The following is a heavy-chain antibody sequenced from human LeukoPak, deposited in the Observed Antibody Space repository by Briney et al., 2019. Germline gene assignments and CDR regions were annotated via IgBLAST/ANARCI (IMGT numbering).Heavy chain of an antibody. CDR1: GFTFSSYA. Sequence: PGGSLRPSCAASGFTFSSYAMSWVRQAPGKGLEWVSAISGSGGSTYYADSVKGRFTISRDNSKNTLYLQMNSLRAEDTAVYYCAKDSTHCSSTSCYKNYYYGMDVWGQGTTVTVSS. CDR3: AKDSTHCSSTSCYKNYYYGMDV. V-gene: IGHV3-23*01. D-gene: IGHD2-2*01. CDR2: ISGSGGST. J-gene: IGHJ6*02.